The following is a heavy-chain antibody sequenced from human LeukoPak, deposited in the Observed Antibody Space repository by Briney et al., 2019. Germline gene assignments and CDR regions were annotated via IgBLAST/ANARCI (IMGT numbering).Heavy chain of an antibody. CDR3: ARDYGSGSYGFDS. D-gene: IGHD3-10*01. Sequence: PGGSLGLSCTVSGFTVSSNSKSWVRQAPGKGLEWVSFIYSDNTHYSDSVKGRFTISRDNSKNTLYLQMNSLRAEDTAVYYCARDYGSGSYGFDSWGQGTLATVSS. V-gene: IGHV3-53*01. J-gene: IGHJ4*02. CDR1: GFTVSSNS. CDR2: IYSDNT.